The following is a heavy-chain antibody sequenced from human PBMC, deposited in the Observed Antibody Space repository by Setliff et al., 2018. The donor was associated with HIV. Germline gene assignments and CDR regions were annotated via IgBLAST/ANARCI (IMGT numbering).Heavy chain of an antibody. CDR1: AGSIRSSTYY. Sequence: ASETLSLTCTVSAGSIRSSTYYWAWIRQPPGKGLEWIGTIYYSGSTYYNPSLKSRATISVDTSKNQFSLKLSSGTAADTAVYYCIITYSSGWLAPMGFDSWGQGTLVTVSS. D-gene: IGHD6-19*01. V-gene: IGHV4-39*01. J-gene: IGHJ4*02. CDR3: IITYSSGWLAPMGFDS. CDR2: IYYSGST.